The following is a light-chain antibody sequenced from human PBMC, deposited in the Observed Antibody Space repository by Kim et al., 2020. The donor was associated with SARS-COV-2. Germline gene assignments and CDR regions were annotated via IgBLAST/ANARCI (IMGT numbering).Light chain of an antibody. V-gene: IGLV1-44*01. CDR2: TKN. CDR3: AAWEDSPDGYVV. J-gene: IGLJ2*01. Sequence: RVSISCSGRTDNSETNTVNRNQQLQGAAPKLLNHTKNQRPSGVPDRFSGSRFGTSASLSISGIQSEEEAEYFCAAWEDSPDGYVVFGGGTQLTVL. CDR1: TDNSETNT.